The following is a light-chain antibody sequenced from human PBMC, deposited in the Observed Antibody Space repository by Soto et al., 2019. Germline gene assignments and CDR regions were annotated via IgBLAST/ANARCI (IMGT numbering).Light chain of an antibody. CDR1: SSDVGGYNY. J-gene: IGLJ1*01. CDR2: EVS. Sequence: QSALTQPASVSGSPGQSITISCTGTSSDVGGYNYVSWYQQHPGKAPKLMIYEVSNRPSGVSNRFSGSKSGNTACLTISGLQAEDEADYYCSSYTSGGTIFGTGTKVTVL. V-gene: IGLV2-14*01. CDR3: SSYTSGGTI.